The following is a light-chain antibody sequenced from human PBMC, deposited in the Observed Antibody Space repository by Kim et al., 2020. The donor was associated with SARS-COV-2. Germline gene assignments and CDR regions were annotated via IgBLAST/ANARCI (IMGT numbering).Light chain of an antibody. CDR1: SSDVGGYNS. CDR2: DVS. Sequence: QSALTQPASVSGSPGQSITIPCTGTSSDVGGYNSVSWYQQHPGKAPKLMIYDVSKRPSGVSNRFSGSKSGNTASLTISGLQAEDEADYYCSSYTSSSGVFGGGTQLTVL. CDR3: SSYTSSSGV. V-gene: IGLV2-14*01. J-gene: IGLJ2*01.